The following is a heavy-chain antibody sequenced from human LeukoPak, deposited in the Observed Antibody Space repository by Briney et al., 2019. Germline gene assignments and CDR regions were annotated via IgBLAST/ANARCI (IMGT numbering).Heavy chain of an antibody. V-gene: IGHV4-39*02. CDR2: IYYTGNT. J-gene: IGHJ4*02. CDR3: ARLVGYCSKIQTECYFDF. D-gene: IGHD2-2*01. CDR1: GDSISGSTYY. Sequence: RSSETLSLTCTVSGDSISGSTYYWGWIRQPPGKGLEWIGTIYYTGNTYYNPALKSRVTISVDTSKKHFSLNLSSVTAADTAVYYCARLVGYCSKIQTECYFDFWGQGSLVTVSS.